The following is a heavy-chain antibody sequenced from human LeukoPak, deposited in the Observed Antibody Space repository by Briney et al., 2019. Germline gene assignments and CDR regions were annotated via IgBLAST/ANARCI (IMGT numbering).Heavy chain of an antibody. D-gene: IGHD3-10*01. CDR2: MKKDGSET. CDR1: GSTFSSYS. Sequence: GGSLRLSCVVSGSTFSSYSMIWVRQAPGKGLQWVANMKKDGSETKYVDSVKGRFTISRDNTKHSLYLQMNSLRAEDTAVYYCGRHRSGSGTYFIDYWGQGTLVSVSS. V-gene: IGHV3-7*01. J-gene: IGHJ4*02. CDR3: GRHRSGSGTYFIDY.